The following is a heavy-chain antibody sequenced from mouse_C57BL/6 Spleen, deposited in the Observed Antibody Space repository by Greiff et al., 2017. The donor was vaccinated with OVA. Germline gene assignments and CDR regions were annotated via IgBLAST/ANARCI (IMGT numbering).Heavy chain of an antibody. CDR1: GYAFTGYW. Sequence: VQLQQSGAELVKPGASVKISCKASGYAFTGYWMNWVKQRPGQGLEWIGQIYPGDGDTNYNGKFKGKATLTADKSSSTAYMQLSSLTSEDAAVDICAREMGYFDDWGKGTTVTVSS. D-gene: IGHD2-3*01. V-gene: IGHV1-80*01. CDR2: IYPGDGDT. CDR3: AREMGYFDD. J-gene: IGHJ2*01.